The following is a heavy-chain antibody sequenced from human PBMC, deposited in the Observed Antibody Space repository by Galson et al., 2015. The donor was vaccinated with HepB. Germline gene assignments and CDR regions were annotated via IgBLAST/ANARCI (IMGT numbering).Heavy chain of an antibody. Sequence: SLRLSCAASGFTFSNAWMSWVRQAPGKGLEWVGRIKSKTDGGTTDYAAPVKGRFTISRDDSKNTLYLQMNSLKTEDTAVYYCTLIPVVVVAATRDYWGQGTLVTVSS. V-gene: IGHV3-15*01. CDR1: GFTFSNAW. CDR3: TLIPVVVVAATRDY. CDR2: IKSKTDGGTT. D-gene: IGHD2-15*01. J-gene: IGHJ4*02.